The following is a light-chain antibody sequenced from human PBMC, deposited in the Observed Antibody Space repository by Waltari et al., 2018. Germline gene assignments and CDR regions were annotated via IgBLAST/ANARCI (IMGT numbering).Light chain of an antibody. V-gene: IGKV1-39*01. Sequence: DIQMTQSPSSLSASVGDRVTMTCRACQFINKYLNWYQQKPGKAPKFLIYAASSLQSGVPSRFRGSGSGTNFTLTISSLQPEDFAIYSCQQSYSPPYTFGQGTKLEVK. J-gene: IGKJ2*01. CDR1: QFINKY. CDR3: QQSYSPPYT. CDR2: AAS.